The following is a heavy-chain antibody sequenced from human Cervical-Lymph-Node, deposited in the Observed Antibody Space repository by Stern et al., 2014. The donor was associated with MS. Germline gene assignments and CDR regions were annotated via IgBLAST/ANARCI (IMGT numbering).Heavy chain of an antibody. J-gene: IGHJ5*02. D-gene: IGHD2-15*01. CDR1: GYIFTNYY. CDR3: ARGVAGTPFRFDP. V-gene: IGHV1-46*03. CDR2: INPSGGNT. Sequence: VQLEESGAEVKKPGASVKVSCKTSGYIFTNYYVHWMRQAPGQGLEWRGVINPSGGNTNYAQRFQGRVTMTRDTSTTTVYVELSSLRSEDTAVYFCARGVAGTPFRFDPWGQGTLVTVSS.